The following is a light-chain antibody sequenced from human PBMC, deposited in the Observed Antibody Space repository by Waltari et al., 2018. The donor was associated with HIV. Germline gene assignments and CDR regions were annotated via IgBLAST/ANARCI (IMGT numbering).Light chain of an antibody. CDR3: QQYKNRPPLS. Sequence: EIVLTQSPATLAVSPGEGATLSCRASQSISVYLAWYQQKPGQIPRLLIYDASTRAPGIPPRFSGSGSGTDFTLNISSLQSEDFAIYYCQQYKNRPPLSFGGGTKVEIK. J-gene: IGKJ4*01. V-gene: IGKV3-15*01. CDR2: DAS. CDR1: QSISVY.